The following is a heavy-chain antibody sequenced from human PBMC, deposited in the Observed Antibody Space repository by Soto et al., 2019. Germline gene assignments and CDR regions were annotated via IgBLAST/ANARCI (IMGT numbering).Heavy chain of an antibody. D-gene: IGHD1-26*01. J-gene: IGHJ4*02. CDR1: GFTFSSYA. CDR2: ISYDGSNK. V-gene: IGHV3-30-3*01. Sequence: LRLSCAASGFTFSSYAVHWVRQAPGKGLEWVAVISYDGSNKYYADSVKGRFTISRDNSKNTLYLQMNSLRAEDTAVYYCARVYSGSHGTPFDYWGQGTLVTVSS. CDR3: ARVYSGSHGTPFDY.